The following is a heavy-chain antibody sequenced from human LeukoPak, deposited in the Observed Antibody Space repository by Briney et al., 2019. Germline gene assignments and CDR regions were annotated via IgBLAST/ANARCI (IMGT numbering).Heavy chain of an antibody. Sequence: SETLSLTCAVYGGSFSGYYWSWIRQPPGKGLEWIGEINHSGNTNYNPSLKSRVTISVDTSKNQFSLKLSSVTAADTAVYYCARAQWKDYYFDYWGQGTLVTVSS. CDR2: INHSGNT. V-gene: IGHV4-34*01. CDR1: GGSFSGYY. J-gene: IGHJ4*02. CDR3: ARAQWKDYYFDY. D-gene: IGHD6-19*01.